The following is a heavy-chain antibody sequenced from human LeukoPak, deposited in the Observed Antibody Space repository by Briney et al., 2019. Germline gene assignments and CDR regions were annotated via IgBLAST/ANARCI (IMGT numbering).Heavy chain of an antibody. Sequence: GASVKVSCKASGYTFTCYYMHWVRQAPGQGLEWMGCINPNSGGTNYAQKFQGRVTMTRDTSISTAYMELSRLRSDDTAVYYCASTRKKLDYYGMDVWGQGTTVTVSS. D-gene: IGHD4-23*01. CDR1: GYTFTCYY. CDR2: INPNSGGT. V-gene: IGHV1-2*02. J-gene: IGHJ6*02. CDR3: ASTRKKLDYYGMDV.